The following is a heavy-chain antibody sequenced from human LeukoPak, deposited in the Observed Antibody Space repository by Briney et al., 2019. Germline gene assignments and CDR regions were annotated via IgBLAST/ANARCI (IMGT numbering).Heavy chain of an antibody. CDR2: NCCRGCNT. V-gene: IGHV3-23*01. CDR3: AKDLLGITAIDY. D-gene: IGHD3-16*01. J-gene: IGHJ4*02. Sequence: GGSLRLFCAASGFTFSSYDMSWVRQAPGKGLEWVSDNCCRGCNTYYADSVKGRFTISRDNSKNTLYLQMNSLRAEDTAVYYCAKDLLGITAIDYWGQGTLVTVSS. CDR1: GFTFSSYD.